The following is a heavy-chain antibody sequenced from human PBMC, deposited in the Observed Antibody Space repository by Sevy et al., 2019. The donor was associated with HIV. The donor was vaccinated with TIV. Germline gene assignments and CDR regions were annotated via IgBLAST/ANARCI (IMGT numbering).Heavy chain of an antibody. CDR2: IYYSGST. CDR1: GGSVSSGSYY. CDR3: ARASIVGATDY. V-gene: IGHV4-61*01. J-gene: IGHJ4*02. D-gene: IGHD1-26*01. Sequence: SETLSLTCTVSGGSVSSGSYYWSWIRQPPGKGLEWIGYIYYSGSTNYNPSLKSRVTISLDTSKNQFSLKLSSVTAADTAVYYCARASIVGATDYWGQGTLVTVSS.